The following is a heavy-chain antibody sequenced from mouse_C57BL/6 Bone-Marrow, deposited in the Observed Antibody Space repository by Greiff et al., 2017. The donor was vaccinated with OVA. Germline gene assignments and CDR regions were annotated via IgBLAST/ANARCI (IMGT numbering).Heavy chain of an antibody. D-gene: IGHD1-1*01. CDR3: ARRGPFRLLRYFDY. V-gene: IGHV1-9*01. Sequence: VQLQQPGAELMKPGASVKLSCKATGYTFTGYWIEWVKQRPGHGLEWIGEILPGSGSTHYNEKFKGKATVTADTSSNTAYMQLSSLTTEDSAIYYCARRGPFRLLRYFDYWGQGTTLTVSS. J-gene: IGHJ2*01. CDR1: GYTFTGYW. CDR2: ILPGSGST.